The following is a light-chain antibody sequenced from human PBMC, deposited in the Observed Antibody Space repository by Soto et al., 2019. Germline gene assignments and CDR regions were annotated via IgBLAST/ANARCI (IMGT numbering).Light chain of an antibody. CDR1: QSIISNF. CDR2: DAS. V-gene: IGKV3-20*01. CDR3: QQTFHSPRT. J-gene: IGKJ2*01. Sequence: EIVLTQSPGTLSLSPGDTASLSCRASQSIISNFLAWYQQKGGQPPRLLIYDASKRATGIPARFSGSGSGTTFTLPITRVEPEDSAVYYCQQTFHSPRTFGQGTRLEIK.